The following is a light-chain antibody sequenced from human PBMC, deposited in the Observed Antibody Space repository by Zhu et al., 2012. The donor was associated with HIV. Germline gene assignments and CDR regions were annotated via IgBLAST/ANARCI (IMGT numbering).Light chain of an antibody. Sequence: DIQLTQSPSFLSASVGDRVTITRRASQGISNHLAWYHQKPGKAPKLLIYGASVLQSGVPSRFSGSGSGTEFTLTISSLQPEDFATYFCQHLTLYPTFGGGSKVEIK. CDR3: QHLTLYPT. J-gene: IGKJ4*01. V-gene: IGKV1-9*01. CDR2: GAS. CDR1: QGISNH.